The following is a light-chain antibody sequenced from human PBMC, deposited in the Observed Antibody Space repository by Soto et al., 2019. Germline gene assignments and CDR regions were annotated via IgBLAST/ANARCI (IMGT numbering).Light chain of an antibody. Sequence: QSVLTQPPSASGSAGQSVTISCTGTSSDVGGYNYVSWYQQHPGKAPKLVIYEVSKRPSGVPDRFSGSKSGNTASLFISGLQAEDEADYYCSSYTSDSSYVFGSGTKVTVL. CDR2: EVS. V-gene: IGLV2-8*01. CDR1: SSDVGGYNY. CDR3: SSYTSDSSYV. J-gene: IGLJ1*01.